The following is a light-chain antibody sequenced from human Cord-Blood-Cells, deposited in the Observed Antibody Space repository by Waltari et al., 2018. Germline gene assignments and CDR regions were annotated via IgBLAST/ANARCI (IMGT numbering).Light chain of an antibody. V-gene: IGKV4-1*01. J-gene: IGKJ2*01. CDR3: QQYYSTPPYT. CDR1: QSVLYSSNNKNY. Sequence: DIVMTQSPDSLAVSLGERATINCKSSQSVLYSSNNKNYLAWYQQKPGQPPKLLIYWASTRESGVPDRSSGSGSGTDFTLTISSLQAEDVAVYYCQQYYSTPPYTFGKGTKLEIK. CDR2: WAS.